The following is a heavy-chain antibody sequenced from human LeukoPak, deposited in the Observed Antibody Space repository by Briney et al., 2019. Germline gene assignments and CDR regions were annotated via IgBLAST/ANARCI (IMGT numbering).Heavy chain of an antibody. CDR3: ATDSSGYYSLDY. V-gene: IGHV3-74*01. CDR1: GFTFSTYW. CDR2: INSDGSST. J-gene: IGHJ4*02. D-gene: IGHD3-22*01. Sequence: GGSLRLSCAASGFTFSTYWMHWVRQAPGKGLEWVSRINSDGSSTSYADSVKGRFAISRDNAKNTLYLQMNSLRAEDTAVYYCATDSSGYYSLDYWGQGTLVTVSS.